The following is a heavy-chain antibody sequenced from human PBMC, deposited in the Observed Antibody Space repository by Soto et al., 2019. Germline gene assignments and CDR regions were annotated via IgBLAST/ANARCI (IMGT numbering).Heavy chain of an antibody. V-gene: IGHV1-18*01. J-gene: IGHJ6*02. CDR3: ARFWCGGPTRARMDF. CDR1: GYTFTSYG. D-gene: IGHD3-3*01. Sequence: ASVKVSCKASGYTFTSYGISWVRQAPGQGLEWMGWISAYNGNTNYAQKLQGRVTMTTDTSTSTAYMELRSLRSDDTAVYYCARFWCGGPTRARMDFWGQGTTVTVSS. CDR2: ISAYNGNT.